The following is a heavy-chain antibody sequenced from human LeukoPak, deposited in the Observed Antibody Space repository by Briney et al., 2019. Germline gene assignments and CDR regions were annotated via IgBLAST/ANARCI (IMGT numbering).Heavy chain of an antibody. Sequence: PSETLSLTCIVSGGSISSHYWSWIRQPPGKGLECIGNIYYSGSTNYNPSLKSRVTISVDTSKNQFSLKLSSVTAADTAVYYCARHPDYYYYNMDVWGQGTTVTVSS. V-gene: IGHV4-59*08. J-gene: IGHJ6*02. CDR1: GGSISSHY. CDR3: ARHPDYYYYNMDV. CDR2: IYYSGST.